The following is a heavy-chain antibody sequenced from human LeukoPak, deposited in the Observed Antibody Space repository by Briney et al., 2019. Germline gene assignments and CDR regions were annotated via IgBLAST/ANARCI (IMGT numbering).Heavy chain of an antibody. CDR2: ISGGGDAT. Sequence: GGSLRLSCAASDFSFITYAMSWVRQAPGKGLEWVSTISGGGDATYYADSVKGRFTISRDNSKSTLYLQMNSLRVEDTAVYYCARDGSMLRGPLVIYYFDFWGQGTLVTVSS. D-gene: IGHD3-10*01. CDR3: ARDGSMLRGPLVIYYFDF. V-gene: IGHV3-23*01. CDR1: DFSFITYA. J-gene: IGHJ4*02.